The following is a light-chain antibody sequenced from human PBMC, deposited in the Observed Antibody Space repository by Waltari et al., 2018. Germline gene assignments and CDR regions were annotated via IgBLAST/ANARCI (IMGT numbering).Light chain of an antibody. CDR1: QGISSY. CDR3: QQYYSYPRT. Sequence: QSPSSLSASTGDRVTITCRASQGISSYLAWYQQKPGKAPKLLIYAASTLQSGVPSRFSGSGSGTDFTLTISCLQSEDFATYYCQQYYSYPRTFGQGTKVEIK. J-gene: IGKJ1*01. V-gene: IGKV1-8*01. CDR2: AAS.